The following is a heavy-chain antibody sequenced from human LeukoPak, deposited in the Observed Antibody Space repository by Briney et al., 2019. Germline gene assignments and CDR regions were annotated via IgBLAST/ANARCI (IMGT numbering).Heavy chain of an antibody. CDR3: ARDSDLVRGIPDFDD. J-gene: IGHJ4*02. Sequence: AAVKVSCKVSGYTLTELSMHWVRQAPEKGLEWMGWINPNGGGTNYAQKFQGRVTMTRDTSISTAYMELSRLRSDDTAVYYCARDSDLVRGIPDFDDWGQGTLVTVSS. CDR1: GYTLTELS. D-gene: IGHD3-10*01. CDR2: INPNGGGT. V-gene: IGHV1-2*02.